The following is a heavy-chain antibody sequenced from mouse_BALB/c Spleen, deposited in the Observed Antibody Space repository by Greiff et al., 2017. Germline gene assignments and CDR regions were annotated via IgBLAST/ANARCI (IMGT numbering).Heavy chain of an antibody. J-gene: IGHJ3*01. Sequence: EVKLVESGGDLVKPGGSLKLSCAASGFTFSSYGMSWVRQTPDQRLEWVATISSGGSYTYYPDSVTGRFTISRDNAKNTLYLQMSSLKSEDTAMYYCARENYGNYDWFAYWGQGTLVTVSA. CDR2: ISSGGSYT. D-gene: IGHD2-1*01. CDR3: ARENYGNYDWFAY. V-gene: IGHV5-6*01. CDR1: GFTFSSYG.